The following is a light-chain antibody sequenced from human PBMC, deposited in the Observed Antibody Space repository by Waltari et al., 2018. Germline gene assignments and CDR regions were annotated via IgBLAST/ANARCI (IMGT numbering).Light chain of an antibody. CDR2: EVS. V-gene: IGLV2-23*02. J-gene: IGLJ1*01. CDR1: RSDVGTYNL. CDR3: CSYAGHSTYV. Sequence: QSALTQPASVSGSPGQSITISCTGTRSDVGTYNLVSWYQQHPGKAPTLMIYEVSQRPSGVSNRFSGSKSGNTASLTISGLQPEDETDYYCCSYAGHSTYVFGTGTKVTVL.